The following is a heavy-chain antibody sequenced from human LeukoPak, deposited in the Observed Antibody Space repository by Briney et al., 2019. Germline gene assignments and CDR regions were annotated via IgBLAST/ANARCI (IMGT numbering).Heavy chain of an antibody. Sequence: GGSLRLSCAASGFTFSSYAMHWVRQAPGKGLEWVAFISYDGSYEDYADSVKGRFTISRDNSKNTLYLQMNSLRTEDTAVYYCARDLDRFFDYWGQGTLVTVSS. D-gene: IGHD3-3*01. V-gene: IGHV3-30*04. J-gene: IGHJ4*02. CDR3: ARDLDRFFDY. CDR2: ISYDGSYE. CDR1: GFTFSSYA.